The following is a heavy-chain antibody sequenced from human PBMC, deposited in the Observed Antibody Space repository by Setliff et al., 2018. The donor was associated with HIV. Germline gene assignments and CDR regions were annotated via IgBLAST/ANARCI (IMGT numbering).Heavy chain of an antibody. CDR3: ARDPGYFDWLRSYRHYYGMDV. V-gene: IGHV4-38-2*02. CDR2: IYHSGST. J-gene: IGHJ6*02. Sequence: PSETLSLTCTVSGYSISSGYYWGWIRQPPGKGLEWIGSIYHSGSTYYNPSLKSRVTISVDTSKNQFSLKLSSVTAADTAVYFCARDPGYFDWLRSYRHYYGMDVWGQGTTVTVS. CDR1: GYSISSGYY. D-gene: IGHD3-9*01.